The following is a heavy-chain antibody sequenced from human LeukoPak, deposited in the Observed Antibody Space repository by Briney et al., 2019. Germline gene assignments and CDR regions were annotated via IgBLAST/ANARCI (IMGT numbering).Heavy chain of an antibody. CDR3: ASWPIFGVAP. CDR2: IYSGGST. Sequence: PGGSLRLSCAASGFTFSSYSMNWVRQAPGKGLEWVSVIYSGGSTYYADSVKGRFTISRDNSKNTLYLQMNSLRAEDTAVYYCASWPIFGVAPWGQGTLVTVSS. V-gene: IGHV3-53*01. J-gene: IGHJ5*02. CDR1: GFTFSSYS. D-gene: IGHD3-3*01.